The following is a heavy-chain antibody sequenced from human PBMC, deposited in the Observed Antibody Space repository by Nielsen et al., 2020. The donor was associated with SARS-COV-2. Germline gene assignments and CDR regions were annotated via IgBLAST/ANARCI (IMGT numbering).Heavy chain of an antibody. CDR3: ACIAEYFDY. V-gene: IGHV3-9*01. D-gene: IGHD6-13*01. Sequence: SLSLSCAASGFTFDDYAMHWVRQAPGKGLEWVSGISWNSGSIGYADSVKGRFTISRDNAKNSLYLQMNSLRAEDTALYYCACIAEYFDYWGQGTLVTVSS. J-gene: IGHJ4*02. CDR1: GFTFDDYA. CDR2: ISWNSGSI.